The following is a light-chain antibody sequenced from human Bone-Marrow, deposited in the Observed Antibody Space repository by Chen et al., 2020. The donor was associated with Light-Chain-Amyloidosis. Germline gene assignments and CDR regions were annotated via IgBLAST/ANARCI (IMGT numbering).Light chain of an antibody. CDR2: GSS. Sequence: EIVLTQSPGTLSLSPGEGANLSCRASQTISSNYLTWYQQKFGQAPRLLIYGSSSRATDIPDRFTGSGSGTDFTLTINRLEPEDFAMYYCQQYCTSPLTFGGGTKVEIK. CDR3: QQYCTSPLT. J-gene: IGKJ4*01. V-gene: IGKV3-20*01. CDR1: QTISSNY.